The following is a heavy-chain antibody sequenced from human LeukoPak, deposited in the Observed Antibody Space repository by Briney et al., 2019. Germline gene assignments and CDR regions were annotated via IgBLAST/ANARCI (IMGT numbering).Heavy chain of an antibody. CDR2: IMPFLGGA. D-gene: IGHD1-7*01. V-gene: IGHV1-69*10. J-gene: IGHJ5*02. CDR3: ARVPRVTGTSHWFDP. Sequence: SVKVSCKSSVGTFISYSISWLRQAPRQGLDWVGGIMPFLGGANYAQKFQGRVTITAEESTSTAYMELPSLTSEDTAVYYCARVPRVTGTSHWFDPWGQGTLVTVSS. CDR1: VGTFISYS.